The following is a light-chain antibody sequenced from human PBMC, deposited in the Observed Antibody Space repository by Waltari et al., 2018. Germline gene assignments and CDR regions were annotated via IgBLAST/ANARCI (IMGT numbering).Light chain of an antibody. V-gene: IGKV3-20*01. CDR3: QHYGGSPPYT. CDR2: GAS. J-gene: IGKJ2*01. Sequence: EIVLTQSPGTLSLSPGERATLSCRASQSVSSSYLAWYQHKLGQAPRLLIYGASTRATGVPDRFSGSGSGTDFTLTISRLEPEDFTVYYCQHYGGSPPYTFGHGTKLEIK. CDR1: QSVSSSY.